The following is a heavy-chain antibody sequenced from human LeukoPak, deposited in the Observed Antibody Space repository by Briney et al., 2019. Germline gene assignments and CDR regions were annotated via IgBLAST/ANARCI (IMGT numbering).Heavy chain of an antibody. CDR3: ARDHSSSWMGYYYGMDV. D-gene: IGHD6-13*01. J-gene: IGHJ6*02. CDR1: GGSISSSSYY. CDR2: IYYSGST. Sequence: PSETLSLTCTVSGGSISSSSYYWGWIRQPPGKGLEWIGSIYYSGSTYYNPSLKSRATISVDTSKNQFSLRLSSVNAADTAVYYCARDHSSSWMGYYYGMDVWGQGPTVTVS. V-gene: IGHV4-39*02.